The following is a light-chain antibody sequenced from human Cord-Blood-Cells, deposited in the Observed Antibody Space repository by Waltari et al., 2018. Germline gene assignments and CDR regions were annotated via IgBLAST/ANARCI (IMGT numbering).Light chain of an antibody. CDR2: GAS. CDR3: QQYGSSPT. Sequence: EIVLTQSPGTPSLSPGERATLSCRASQSVSSSNLAWFQQKPGQAPRLLIYGASSRATGIPDRFSGSGSGTDFTLTISRLEPEDFAVYYCQQYGSSPTFGQGTKVEIK. CDR1: QSVSSSN. V-gene: IGKV3-20*01. J-gene: IGKJ1*01.